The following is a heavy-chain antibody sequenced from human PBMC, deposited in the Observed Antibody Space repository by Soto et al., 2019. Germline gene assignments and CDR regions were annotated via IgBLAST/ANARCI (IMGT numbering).Heavy chain of an antibody. J-gene: IGHJ6*02. CDR1: GGSISSYY. CDR2: IYYSGST. D-gene: IGHD3-10*01. Sequence: SETLSLTCTVSGGSISSYYWSWIRQPPGKGLEWIGYIYYSGSTNYNPSLKSRVTISVDTSKNQFSLQLNSVTPEDTAVYYCARVGYGSGSYKVSTKYYYYGMDVWGQGTTVTVSS. CDR3: ARVGYGSGSYKVSTKYYYYGMDV. V-gene: IGHV4-59*12.